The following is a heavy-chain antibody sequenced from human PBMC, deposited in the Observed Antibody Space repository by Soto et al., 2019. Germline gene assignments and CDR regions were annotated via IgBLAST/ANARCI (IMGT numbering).Heavy chain of an antibody. CDR1: GGSISSYY. V-gene: IGHV4-59*12. CDR3: AAGGGLPRYD. J-gene: IGHJ4*02. D-gene: IGHD5-12*01. Sequence: ASETLSLTCTVSGGSISSYYWSWIRQPPGKGLEWIGYIYYSGSTNYNPSLKSRVTISVDTSKNQFSLKLSSVTAADTAVYYCAAGGGLPRYDWGQGTLVTVSS. CDR2: IYYSGST.